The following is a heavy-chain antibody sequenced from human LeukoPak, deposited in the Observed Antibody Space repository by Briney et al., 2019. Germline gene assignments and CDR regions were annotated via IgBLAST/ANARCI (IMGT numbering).Heavy chain of an antibody. Sequence: GGSLRLSCTASGFTFGDYLMSWSRQAPGKGLEWIGFISGGTTEYAASVKGRFTISRDDSTSIAYLQMNSLTTEGTAVYYCSRGSGWLSVYWGQGTLVTVSS. J-gene: IGHJ4*02. CDR2: ISGGTT. CDR3: SRGSGWLSVY. V-gene: IGHV3-49*03. CDR1: GFTFGDYL. D-gene: IGHD6-19*01.